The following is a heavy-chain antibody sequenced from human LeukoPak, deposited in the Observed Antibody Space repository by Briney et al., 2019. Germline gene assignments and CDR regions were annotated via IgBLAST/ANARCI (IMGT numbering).Heavy chain of an antibody. D-gene: IGHD2-2*03. CDR2: MNPNSGNT. CDR1: GYTFTGYD. V-gene: IGHV1-8*01. J-gene: IGHJ5*02. Sequence: ASVKVSCKASGYTFTGYDINWVRQATGQGLEWMGWMNPNSGNTGYAQKFQGRVTMTRNTSISTAYMELSSLRSEDTAVYYCAREMGIEATGWFDPWGQGTLVTVSS. CDR3: AREMGIEATGWFDP.